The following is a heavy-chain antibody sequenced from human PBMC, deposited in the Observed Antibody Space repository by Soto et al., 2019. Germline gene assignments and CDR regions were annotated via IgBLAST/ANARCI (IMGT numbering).Heavy chain of an antibody. CDR3: ARELRGAGGGMDV. D-gene: IGHD3-10*01. J-gene: IGHJ6*02. CDR2: IIPIFGTA. V-gene: IGHV1-69*06. CDR1: GGTFSSYA. Sequence: SVKVSCKASGGTFSSYAISWVRQAPGQGLEWMGGIIPIFGTANYAQKFQGRVTITADKSTSTAYMELSSLRTEDTAVYYCARELRGAGGGMDVWGQGTTVTVSS.